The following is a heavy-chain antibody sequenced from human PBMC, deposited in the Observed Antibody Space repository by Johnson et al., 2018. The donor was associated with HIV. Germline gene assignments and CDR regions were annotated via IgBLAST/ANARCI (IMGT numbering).Heavy chain of an antibody. CDR1: GFTFSNYA. CDR2: ISYDGSTK. D-gene: IGHD6-19*01. CDR3: AKVNRTEQCLAWGDAFDL. J-gene: IGHJ3*01. Sequence: QMLLVESGGGVVQPRRSLRLSCAASGFTFSNYAMNWVRQAPGKGLEWVAVISYDGSTKHFAESVKGRFTVSRDNSKNILYLEMNSLRAEDTAVYYCAKVNRTEQCLAWGDAFDLWGQGTMVTVSS. V-gene: IGHV3-30-3*01.